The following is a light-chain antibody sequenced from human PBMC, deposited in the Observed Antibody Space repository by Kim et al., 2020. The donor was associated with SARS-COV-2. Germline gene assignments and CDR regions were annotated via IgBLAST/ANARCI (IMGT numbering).Light chain of an antibody. CDR2: GAS. CDR3: QQYTTSPIT. V-gene: IGKV3-20*01. J-gene: IGKJ5*01. Sequence: EIVLTKSPGTLSLSPGESATLSCSASQTIDNNYLAWYQQRFGQAPRLLIYGASSRATGIPDRFRGSGSGTDFTLTINRLEPEDFAVFYCQQYTTSPITCGQGTRLEIK. CDR1: QTIDNNY.